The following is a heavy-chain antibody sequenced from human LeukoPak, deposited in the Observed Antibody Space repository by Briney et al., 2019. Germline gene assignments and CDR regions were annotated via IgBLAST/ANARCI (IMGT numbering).Heavy chain of an antibody. CDR2: ISAYNGNT. J-gene: IGHJ4*02. CDR3: ARLESAHNGFYFDY. CDR1: GYTFTSYG. Sequence: ASVKVSCKAPGYTFTSYGISWVRQAPGQGLEWMGWISAYNGNTNYAQKLQGRVTMTTDTSTSTAYMELRSLRSDDTAVYYCARLESAHNGFYFDYWGQGTLVTVSS. D-gene: IGHD1-1*01. V-gene: IGHV1-18*01.